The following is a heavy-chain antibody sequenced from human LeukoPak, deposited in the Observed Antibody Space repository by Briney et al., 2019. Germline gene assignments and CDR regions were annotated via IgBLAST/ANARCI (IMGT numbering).Heavy chain of an antibody. Sequence: ASVKVSCKASGYIFTTYAMHWVRQALGQRLEWMGWINVGNGDTIYSQKFQGRVSITRDTSATTAYMELSSLGSEDTAIYYCARDYGSSGFYPFWGQGTLVTVSS. CDR1: GYIFTTYA. J-gene: IGHJ4*02. CDR3: ARDYGSSGFYPF. CDR2: INVGNGDT. V-gene: IGHV1-3*01. D-gene: IGHD3-22*01.